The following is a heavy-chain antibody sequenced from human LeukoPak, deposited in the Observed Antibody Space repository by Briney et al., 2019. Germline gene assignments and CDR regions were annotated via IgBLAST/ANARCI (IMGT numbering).Heavy chain of an antibody. J-gene: IGHJ4*02. D-gene: IGHD3-10*01. CDR3: ARDAGKFAHNVLDY. CDR2: INQDGSEK. CDR1: GFTLGNYW. Sequence: GGCLRLSCAASGFTLGNYWMRWVRQAPGKGLEWVAMINQDGSEKYYVESVRGRFTISRGNAKSSLYLEMNSLTGEDTAVYYCARDAGKFAHNVLDYWGQGTLVTVSS. V-gene: IGHV3-7*01.